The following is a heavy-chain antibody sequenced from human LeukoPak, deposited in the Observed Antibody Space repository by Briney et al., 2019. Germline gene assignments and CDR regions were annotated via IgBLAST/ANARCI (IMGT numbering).Heavy chain of an antibody. CDR2: ISYDGSNK. CDR3: AKGVITMVRGVIYYYYGMDV. CDR1: GFTFSSYG. J-gene: IGHJ6*02. D-gene: IGHD3-10*01. Sequence: GRSLRLSCAASGFTFSSYGMLWVRQAPGKGLEWVAVISYDGSNKYYADSVKGRFTISRDNSKNTLYLQMNSLRAEDTAVYYCAKGVITMVRGVIYYYYGMDVWGQGTTVTVSS. V-gene: IGHV3-30*18.